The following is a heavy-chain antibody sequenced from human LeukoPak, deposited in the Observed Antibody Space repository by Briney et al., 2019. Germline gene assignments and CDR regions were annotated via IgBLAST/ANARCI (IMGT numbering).Heavy chain of an antibody. V-gene: IGHV4-39*07. Sequence: SETLSLTCTVSGGSISSSSYYWGWIRQPPGKGLEWIWSIYYSGSTYYNPSLKSRVTISVDTSKNQFSLKLSSVTAADTAVYYCAREEGSGWSPYNWFDPWGQGTLVTVSS. J-gene: IGHJ5*02. D-gene: IGHD6-19*01. CDR3: AREEGSGWSPYNWFDP. CDR2: IYYSGST. CDR1: GGSISSSSYY.